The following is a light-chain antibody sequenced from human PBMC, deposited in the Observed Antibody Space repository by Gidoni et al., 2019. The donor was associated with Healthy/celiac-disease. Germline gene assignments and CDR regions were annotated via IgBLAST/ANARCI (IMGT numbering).Light chain of an antibody. J-gene: IGKJ1*01. CDR2: DVS. Sequence: EMVLTQSPATLSLSPGERATLSCRASQSVGSYLAWYQQKPGQAPRLLIYDVSNRATGIPARFSGSGSGTDFTLTISSLEPEDFAVYYCQQRSNWPPETFGQGTKVEIK. CDR1: QSVGSY. V-gene: IGKV3-11*01. CDR3: QQRSNWPPET.